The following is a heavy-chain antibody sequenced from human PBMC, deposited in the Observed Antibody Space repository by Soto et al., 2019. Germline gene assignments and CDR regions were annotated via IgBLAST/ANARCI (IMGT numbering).Heavy chain of an antibody. V-gene: IGHV1-69*13. Sequence: VKVSCAASGGSVWSYAIGWVRQAPGQGLEWMGGVIPIFGTANYAQKFQGRVTITADESTSTAYMELSSLRSEDTAVYSCSRRAAAGRVGLYYMDVGGKLTTVTVSS. D-gene: IGHD6-13*01. CDR1: GGSVWSYA. CDR2: VIPIFGTA. J-gene: IGHJ6*03. CDR3: SRRAAAGRVGLYYMDV.